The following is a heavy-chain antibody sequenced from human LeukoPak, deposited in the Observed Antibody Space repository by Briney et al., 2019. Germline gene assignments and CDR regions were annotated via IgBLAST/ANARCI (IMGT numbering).Heavy chain of an antibody. J-gene: IGHJ4*02. CDR1: GGSISSNSYY. Sequence: SETLSLTCTVSGGSISSNSYYWGWIRQPPGKGLEWIGSMYHSGSPSYNPSLKSRATISVDTSKNQFSLKVTSVTAADTAVYYCATSPRDAVADYYFNHWGQGMLVTVSS. CDR3: ATSPRDAVADYYFNH. CDR2: MYHSGSP. V-gene: IGHV4-39*07. D-gene: IGHD6-19*01.